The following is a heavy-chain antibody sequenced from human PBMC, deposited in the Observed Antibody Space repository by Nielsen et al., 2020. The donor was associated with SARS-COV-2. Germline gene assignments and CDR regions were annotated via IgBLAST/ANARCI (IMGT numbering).Heavy chain of an antibody. D-gene: IGHD5-12*01. CDR2: IYYSGST. Sequence: SETLSLTCTVSGGSISSGGYYWSWIRQHPGKGLEWIGYIYYSGSTYYNPSLKSRVTISVDTSKNQFSLKLSSVTAADTAVYYCARAYSGYDSLENANYYGMDVWGQGTTVTVSS. CDR1: GGSISSGGYY. V-gene: IGHV4-31*03. CDR3: ARAYSGYDSLENANYYGMDV. J-gene: IGHJ6*02.